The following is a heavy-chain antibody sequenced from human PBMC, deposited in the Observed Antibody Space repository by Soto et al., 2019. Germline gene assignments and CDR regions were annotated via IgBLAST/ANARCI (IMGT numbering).Heavy chain of an antibody. CDR2: ISAYNGNT. V-gene: IGHV1-18*04. Sequence: VKVSCKASGYTFTSYGISWVRQAPGQGLEWMGWISAYNGNTNYAQKLQGRVTMTTDTSTSTAYMELRSLRSDDTAVYYCARVRGTIFGVVIDFDYWGQGTLVTVSS. CDR1: GYTFTSYG. CDR3: ARVRGTIFGVVIDFDY. J-gene: IGHJ4*02. D-gene: IGHD3-3*01.